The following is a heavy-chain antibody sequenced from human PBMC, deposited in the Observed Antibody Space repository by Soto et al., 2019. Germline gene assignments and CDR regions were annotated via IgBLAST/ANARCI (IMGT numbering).Heavy chain of an antibody. CDR2: ISGSGTTI. CDR3: ARGAMTNFDY. J-gene: IGHJ4*02. D-gene: IGHD4-17*01. CDR1: GFTVSSYE. Sequence: GSLRLSCVASGFTVSSYEMNWVRQAPGKGLEWVSYISGSGTTIFYADSVKGRFTISRDNAKNSLYLQMNSLRAEDTAVYYCARGAMTNFDYWGQGTLVTVSS. V-gene: IGHV3-48*03.